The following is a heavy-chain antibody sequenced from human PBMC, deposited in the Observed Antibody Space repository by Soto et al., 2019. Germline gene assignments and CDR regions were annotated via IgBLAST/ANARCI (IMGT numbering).Heavy chain of an antibody. D-gene: IGHD3-22*01. V-gene: IGHV3-74*01. J-gene: IGHJ4*02. CDR1: GFTFSSYW. CDR3: YKRLSGYNYDS. Sequence: EVQLVESGGGLVLPGGSLRLSCAASGFTFSSYWMHWVRQTPGKGLVWVSRINSDGSSTSYADSVKGRFTISRDNAKNTLYLQMNTLRAEDTAVYYCYKRLSGYNYDSWGQGTLVTVS. CDR2: INSDGSST.